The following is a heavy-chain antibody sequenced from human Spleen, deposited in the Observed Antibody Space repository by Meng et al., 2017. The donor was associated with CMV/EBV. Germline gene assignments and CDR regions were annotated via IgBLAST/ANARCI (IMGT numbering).Heavy chain of an antibody. D-gene: IGHD1-26*01. J-gene: IGHJ4*02. CDR1: GFSFSNSD. V-gene: IGHV3-23*03. CDR2: FYPNSNNT. Sequence: GESLKISCGASGFSFSNSDMSWVRQAPGKGLEWVSVFYPNSNNTYYADSLRGRFATSKDHSKNTLYLQMNSLRAEDTAIYYCAKISLLGATSFDYWGQGTLVTVSS. CDR3: AKISLLGATSFDY.